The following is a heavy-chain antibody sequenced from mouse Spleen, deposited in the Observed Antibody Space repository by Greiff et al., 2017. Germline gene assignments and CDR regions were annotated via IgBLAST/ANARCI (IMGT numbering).Heavy chain of an antibody. CDR2: IDPSDSYT. J-gene: IGHJ4*01. Sequence: VQLQQPGAELVKPGASVKLSCKASGYTFTSYWMQWVKQRPGQGLEWIGEIDPSDSYTNYNQKFKGKATLTVDTSSSTAYMQLSSLTSEDSAVYYCARAYYYGSSYAMDYWGQGTSVTVSS. V-gene: IGHV1-50*01. D-gene: IGHD1-1*01. CDR1: GYTFTSYW. CDR3: ARAYYYGSSYAMDY.